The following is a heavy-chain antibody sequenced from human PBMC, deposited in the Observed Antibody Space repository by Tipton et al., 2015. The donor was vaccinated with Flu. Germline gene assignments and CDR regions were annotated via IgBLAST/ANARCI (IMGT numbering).Heavy chain of an antibody. D-gene: IGHD6-13*01. J-gene: IGHJ4*02. CDR1: GGSVSSYY. CDR2: IYYTGTT. Sequence: LRLSCSVSGGSVSSYYCSWIRQPPGKGLEWIGHIYYTGTTSYNPALTSRVTISSDTSKTQCSLKVKYVTAADTAVYYCARGTAQYSSSWYYWGQGTLVTVSS. CDR3: ARGTAQYSSSWYY. V-gene: IGHV4-59*02.